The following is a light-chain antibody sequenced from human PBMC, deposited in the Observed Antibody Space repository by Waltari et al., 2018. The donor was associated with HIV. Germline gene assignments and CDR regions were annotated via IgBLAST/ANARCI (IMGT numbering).Light chain of an antibody. J-gene: IGLJ1*01. CDR1: DSDIGDYNF. CDR3: CSYSSSTTLYV. Sequence: QSALTQPASVSGSHGQSFPMSCSGLDSDIGDYNFVSWYQQYPGKAPRLILYDVSSRPSGVSNRFSGSKSGNTASLTISGLQSDDEADYYCCSYSSSTTLYVFGTGTKVTVL. CDR2: DVS. V-gene: IGLV2-14*03.